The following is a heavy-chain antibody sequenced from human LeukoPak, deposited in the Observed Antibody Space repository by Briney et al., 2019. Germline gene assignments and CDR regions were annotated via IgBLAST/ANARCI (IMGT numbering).Heavy chain of an antibody. J-gene: IGHJ4*02. CDR2: IYYSGST. CDR1: GGSISSSSYY. V-gene: IGHV4-39*01. D-gene: IGHD3-10*01. CDR3: ARQYYYGSGSYGD. Sequence: SETLSLTCTVSGGSISSSSYYWGWIRQPPGKGLEWIGSIYYSGSTYYNPSLKSRVTISVDTSKNQFSLKLSSVTAADTAVYYRARQYYYGSGSYGDWGQGTLVTVSS.